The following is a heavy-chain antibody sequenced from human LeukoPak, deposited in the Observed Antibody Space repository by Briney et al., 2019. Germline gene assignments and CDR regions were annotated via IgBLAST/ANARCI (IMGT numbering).Heavy chain of an antibody. CDR1: GFTFSTYG. CDR3: ARGAGGYYDY. V-gene: IGHV3-23*01. CDR2: IIGGGGST. D-gene: IGHD3-16*01. J-gene: IGHJ4*02. Sequence: GGSLRLSCAASGFTFSTYGMCWVRQTPGKGLEWVSGIIGGGGSTYYADSVKGRFTISRDNSKNTLYLLMNSLRAEDTAVYYCARGAGGYYDYWGQGTLVTVSS.